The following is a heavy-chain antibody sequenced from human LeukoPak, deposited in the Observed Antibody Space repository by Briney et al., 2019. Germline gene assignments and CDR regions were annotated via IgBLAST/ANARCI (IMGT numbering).Heavy chain of an antibody. CDR3: AKRPPHCGGDCFGY. CDR2: ITSSGGST. Sequence: GGSLRLSCAASGFTFSSYAMSWVRQAPGKGLEWVPAITSSGGSTYYADSVKGRFTISRDNSKNTLFLQMNSLRAEDTAVYYCAKRPPHCGGDCFGYWGQGTLVTVSS. J-gene: IGHJ4*02. CDR1: GFTFSSYA. D-gene: IGHD2-21*01. V-gene: IGHV3-23*01.